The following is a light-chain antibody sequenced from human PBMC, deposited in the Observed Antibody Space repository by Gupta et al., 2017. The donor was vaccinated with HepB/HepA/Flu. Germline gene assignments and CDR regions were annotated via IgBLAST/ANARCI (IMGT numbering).Light chain of an antibody. V-gene: IGKV1-39*01. Sequence: QMTQSPSILPASVGDRVTITCRASQNIDRHLNWYQHRPGKAPKLLIYGVSTLHSGVPSRFSGSGSGTEFTLTINSLQPEDFATYYYQKTFIAPYTFGQGTRLEIK. CDR2: GVS. CDR3: QKTFIAPYT. J-gene: IGKJ2*01. CDR1: QNIDRH.